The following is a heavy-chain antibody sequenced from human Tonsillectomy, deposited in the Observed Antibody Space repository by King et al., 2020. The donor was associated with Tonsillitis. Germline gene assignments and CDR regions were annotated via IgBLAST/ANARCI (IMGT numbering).Heavy chain of an antibody. J-gene: IGHJ4*02. D-gene: IGHD3-10*01. CDR2: INTGDADT. CDR1: GYIFTFYW. CDR3: AITTFKGSYDY. V-gene: IGHV5-51*01. Sequence: QLVQSGAEVKKPGESLKISCKGSGYIFTFYWIAWVSQMPGKGLEWMGIINTGDADTTYSPSLQGQVTISADKSISTAYLKWSSLKASDTAMYYCAITTFKGSYDYCGQGTLFTVSS.